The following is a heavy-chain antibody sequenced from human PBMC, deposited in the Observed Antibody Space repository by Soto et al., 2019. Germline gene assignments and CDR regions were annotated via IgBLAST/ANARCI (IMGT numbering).Heavy chain of an antibody. Sequence: EVQVVESGGGLVQPGGSLRLSCAASGFTFTNYWMHWVRQVPGEELVWVSRIDNHEDGTSYADFVKGRFTISRDNAKNTLYLQLNSLRVEDTAIYYCGTDVEKWGQGTMVTVSS. CDR1: GFTFTNYW. CDR3: GTDVEK. V-gene: IGHV3-74*01. D-gene: IGHD3-10*02. CDR2: IDNHEDGT. J-gene: IGHJ3*01.